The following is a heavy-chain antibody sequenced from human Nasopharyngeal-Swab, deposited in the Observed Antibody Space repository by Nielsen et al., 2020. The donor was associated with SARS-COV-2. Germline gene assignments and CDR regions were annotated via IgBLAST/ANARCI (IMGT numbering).Heavy chain of an antibody. CDR2: TLYRSKWYN. D-gene: IGHD3-3*01. CDR3: ARGRDFSFDS. V-gene: IGHV6-1*01. CDR1: GDSVSSHSAG. J-gene: IGHJ4*02. Sequence: SQTPSLTRAISGDSVSSHSAGWNWIRQSPSRGLEWLGRTLYRSKWYNDYAESVKSRIAVNPDTSMNQFSLQLNSVTPEDTAVYYCARGRDFSFDSWGQGTLVTASS.